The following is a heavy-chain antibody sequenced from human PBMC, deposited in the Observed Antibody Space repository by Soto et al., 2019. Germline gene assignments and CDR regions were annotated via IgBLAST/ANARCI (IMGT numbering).Heavy chain of an antibody. CDR3: AASYYCILTGHFAFDN. D-gene: IGHD3-9*01. Sequence: SETLSLTCTVSGGSISHFYWSWIRQSPGKGPEWLGYIYDSGSTSYNPSLRSRVTMSMDTSKTQFSLNLSSVTAADTAVYFCAASYYCILTGHFAFDNCCHGTMVTVSS. J-gene: IGHJ3*02. CDR1: GGSISHFY. V-gene: IGHV4-59*01. CDR2: IYDSGST.